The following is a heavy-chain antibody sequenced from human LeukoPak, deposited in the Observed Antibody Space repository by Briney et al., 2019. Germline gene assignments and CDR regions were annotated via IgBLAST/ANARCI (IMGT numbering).Heavy chain of an antibody. CDR1: GFTFSSYA. Sequence: GGSLRLSCAASGFTFSSYAMSWVRQAPGKGLEWVSAISGSGASTYCADSVKGRFTISRDNSKNTLYLQMNSLRAEDTAVYYCAKGRAVEVVAAFNYWGQGTVVTVSS. V-gene: IGHV3-23*01. CDR3: AKGRAVEVVAAFNY. J-gene: IGHJ4*02. CDR2: ISGSGAST. D-gene: IGHD2-15*01.